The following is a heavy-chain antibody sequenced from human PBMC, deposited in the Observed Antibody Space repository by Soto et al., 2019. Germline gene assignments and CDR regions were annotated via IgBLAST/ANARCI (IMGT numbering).Heavy chain of an antibody. J-gene: IGHJ4*02. CDR2: IRHDESEK. CDR1: GFTFSSYW. D-gene: IGHD6-13*01. V-gene: IGHV3-7*03. CDR3: AKMYRSSPRDYFDY. Sequence: PGGSLRLSCEVSGFTFSSYWMTWVRQAPGKGLEWVANIRHDESEKRYMDSVKGRFTISRDNSKNTLYLQMNSLRVEDTAVYYCAKMYRSSPRDYFDYWGQGTLVTVSS.